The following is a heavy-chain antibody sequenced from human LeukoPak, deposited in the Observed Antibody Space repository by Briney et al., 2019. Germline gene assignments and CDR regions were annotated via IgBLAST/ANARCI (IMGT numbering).Heavy chain of an antibody. V-gene: IGHV3-23*01. CDR2: ISGSGSRT. CDR1: GFTFSKYD. J-gene: IGHJ4*02. Sequence: PGGSLRLSCAASGFTFSKYDMSWVRQAPGKGLEWVSGISGSGSRTYYADSVKGRFTISRDNSRNMLYLQMNSVRTEDTAVYYCAGPYYYFGCWGQGTLVTVSS. D-gene: IGHD2-8*01. CDR3: AGPYYYFGC.